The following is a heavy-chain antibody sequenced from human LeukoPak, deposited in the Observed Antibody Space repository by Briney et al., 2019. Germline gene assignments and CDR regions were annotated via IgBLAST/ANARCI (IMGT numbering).Heavy chain of an antibody. CDR2: ISSGGSHI. CDR3: ARAAYSGNYQVDY. CDR1: GFTFSNYN. J-gene: IGHJ4*02. Sequence: PGGSLRLSCAAPGFTFSNYNMNWVRQAPGRGLEWVSSISSGGSHIYYGDSVRGRFTISRDNAKNSLYLQMNDLRAEDTAVYYCARAAYSGNYQVDYWGQGTLVTVSS. D-gene: IGHD1-26*01. V-gene: IGHV3-21*06.